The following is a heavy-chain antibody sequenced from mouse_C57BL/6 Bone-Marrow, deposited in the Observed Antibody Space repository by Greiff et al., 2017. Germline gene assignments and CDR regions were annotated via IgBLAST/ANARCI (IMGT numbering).Heavy chain of an antibody. V-gene: IGHV5-9*01. CDR2: ISGGGGNT. CDR3: GRGYYFDY. Sequence: EVQLVESGGGLVKPGGSLKLSCAASGFTFSSYTMSWVRQTPEKRLEWVATISGGGGNTYYTDSVKGRFTISRDNTRSTPYLQMRSLRSEDTALYYCGRGYYFDYWGEVTTLTFSS. J-gene: IGHJ2*01. CDR1: GFTFSSYT.